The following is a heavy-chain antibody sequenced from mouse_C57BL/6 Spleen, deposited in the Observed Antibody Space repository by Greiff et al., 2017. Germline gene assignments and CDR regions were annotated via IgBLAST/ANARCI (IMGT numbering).Heavy chain of an antibody. CDR3: ARSAYSAFAY. CDR1: GYSFTSYY. CDR2: IYPGSGNT. J-gene: IGHJ3*01. V-gene: IGHV1-66*01. D-gene: IGHD2-12*01. Sequence: QVHVKQSGPELVKPGASVKISCKASGYSFTSYYIHWVKQRPGQGLEWIGWIYPGSGNTKYNEKFKGKATLTADTSSSTAYMQLSSLTSEDSAVYYCARSAYSAFAYWGQGTLVTVSA.